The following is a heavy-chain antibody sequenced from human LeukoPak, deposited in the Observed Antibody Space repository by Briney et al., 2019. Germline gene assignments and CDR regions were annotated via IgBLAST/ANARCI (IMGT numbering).Heavy chain of an antibody. CDR3: AKLTKAVANSFSDY. Sequence: GGSLRLSCAASGFTFSSYAMNWVRHAPGNGLEWVSVISGIGDSTYYADSVKGRFTISRDNSKNTLYLQMNSLRAEDTAVYYCAKLTKAVANSFSDYWGQGTLVTVFS. J-gene: IGHJ4*02. V-gene: IGHV3-23*01. CDR2: ISGIGDST. CDR1: GFTFSSYA. D-gene: IGHD6-19*01.